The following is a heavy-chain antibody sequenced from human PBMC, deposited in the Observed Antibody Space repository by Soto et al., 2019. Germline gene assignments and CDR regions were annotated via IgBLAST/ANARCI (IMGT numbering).Heavy chain of an antibody. V-gene: IGHV4-34*01. Sequence: QVQLQQWGAGLVKASESLSLTCAVYGGSFSGYYWSWIRQPPGKGLEWIGEINHSGSTNYNPSLKSRVTISVDTSKNQFSLKLSSVTAADTAVYYCARGTWYDFWSGYYTPGEFDYWGQGTLVTASS. CDR3: ARGTWYDFWSGYYTPGEFDY. J-gene: IGHJ4*02. CDR1: GGSFSGYY. CDR2: INHSGST. D-gene: IGHD3-3*01.